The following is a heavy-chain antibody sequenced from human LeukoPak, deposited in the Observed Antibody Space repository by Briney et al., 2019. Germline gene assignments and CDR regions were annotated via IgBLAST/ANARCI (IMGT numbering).Heavy chain of an antibody. D-gene: IGHD5-24*01. CDR2: ISPSGGST. Sequence: ASVKVSCKAFGYTFTGYWMHWVRQAPGQGPEWMGVISPSGGSTIYAQKFQGRVTMTRDTSISTAYMELSSLRSDDSAIYYCTVQMATIAPYWGQGTLVTVSS. V-gene: IGHV1-2*02. CDR1: GYTFTGYW. CDR3: TVQMATIAPY. J-gene: IGHJ4*02.